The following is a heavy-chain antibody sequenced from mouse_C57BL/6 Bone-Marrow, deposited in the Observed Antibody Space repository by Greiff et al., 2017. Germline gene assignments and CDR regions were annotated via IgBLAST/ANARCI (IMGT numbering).Heavy chain of an antibody. J-gene: IGHJ2*01. V-gene: IGHV1-55*01. CDR1: GYPFTSYW. CDR3: ARERVYYGSSYYFDY. Sequence: QVQLQQSGAELVTPGASVKMSCKASGYPFTSYWITWVKQRPGQGLEWIGDIYPGSGSPNYNEKFKSKATLTVDTSSRTAYMQLSSLTSEDSAFYYCARERVYYGSSYYFDYWGQGTTLTVSS. CDR2: IYPGSGSP. D-gene: IGHD1-1*01.